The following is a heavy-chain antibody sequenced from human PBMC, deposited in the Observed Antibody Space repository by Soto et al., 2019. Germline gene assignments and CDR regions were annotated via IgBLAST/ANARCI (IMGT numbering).Heavy chain of an antibody. CDR3: ARDRSCSGGSCQTKYFDL. Sequence: GGSLRLSCAASGFTFSSYEMNWVRQAPGKGLEWVSYISSSGSTIYYADSVKGRFTISRDNAKNSLYLQMNGLRAEDTAVYYCARDRSCSGGSCQTKYFDLWGRGTLVTVSS. J-gene: IGHJ2*01. CDR1: GFTFSSYE. D-gene: IGHD2-15*01. V-gene: IGHV3-48*03. CDR2: ISSSGSTI.